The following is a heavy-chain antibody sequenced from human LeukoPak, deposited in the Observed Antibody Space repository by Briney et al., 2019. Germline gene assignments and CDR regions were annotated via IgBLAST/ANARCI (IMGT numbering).Heavy chain of an antibody. D-gene: IGHD2-2*01. CDR3: ARLKLLWSNYFDY. J-gene: IGHJ4*02. CDR2: INRDGSST. V-gene: IGHV3-74*01. CDR1: GIIFSNYW. Sequence: GGSLRLSCAASGIIFSNYWMHWVRQAPGKGLVWVSRINRDGSSTSYADSVKGRFTISRDNAKNTLYLQMNSLRAEDTAVYYCARLKLLWSNYFDYWGQGTLVTVSS.